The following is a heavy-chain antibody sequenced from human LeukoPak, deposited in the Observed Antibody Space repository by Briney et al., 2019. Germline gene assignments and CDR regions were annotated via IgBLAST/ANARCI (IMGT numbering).Heavy chain of an antibody. CDR2: INPNSGGT. J-gene: IGHJ5*02. D-gene: IGHD2-15*01. Sequence: GASVKVSCKASGYTFSGFYIHWVRQAPGQGLEWMGWINPNSGGTNYAQKFQGRVTMTRDTSISTAYMELSRLRSDDTAVYYCARESVGGYCSGGSCYRRGGWFDPWGQGTLVTVSS. V-gene: IGHV1-2*02. CDR1: GYTFSGFY. CDR3: ARESVGGYCSGGSCYRRGGWFDP.